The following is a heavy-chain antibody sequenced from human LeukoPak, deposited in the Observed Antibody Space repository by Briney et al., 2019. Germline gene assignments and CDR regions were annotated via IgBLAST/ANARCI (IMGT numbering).Heavy chain of an antibody. D-gene: IGHD2-2*02. CDR1: GGSISSSSYY. CDR3: ARDRYCSSTSCYKPWFDP. Sequence: SETLSLTCTVSGGSISSSSYYWGWIRQPPGKGLEWIGSIYYSGSTYYNPSLKSRVTISVDTSKNQFSLKLSSVTAADTAVYYCARDRYCSSTSCYKPWFDPWGQGTLVTVSS. V-gene: IGHV4-39*07. J-gene: IGHJ5*02. CDR2: IYYSGST.